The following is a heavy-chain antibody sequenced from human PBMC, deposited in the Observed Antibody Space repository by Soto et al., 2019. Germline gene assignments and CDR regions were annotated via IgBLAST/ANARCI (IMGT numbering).Heavy chain of an antibody. CDR3: ARDKTFGGTIGSAFDS. CDR2: IWYDASHK. J-gene: IGHJ4*02. CDR1: GFTFNNYG. D-gene: IGHD3-16*01. V-gene: IGHV3-33*01. Sequence: GGSLRLSCAASGFTFNNYGMHWVRQAPGKGLEWVAVIWYDASHKYYADSVKGRFTISRDNSKNTLYLQMSSLRGEDTAVFYCARDKTFGGTIGSAFDSGGQGTLVTVSS.